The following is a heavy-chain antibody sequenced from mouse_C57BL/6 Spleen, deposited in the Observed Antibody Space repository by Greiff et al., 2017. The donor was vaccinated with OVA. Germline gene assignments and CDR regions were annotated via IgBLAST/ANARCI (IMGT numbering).Heavy chain of an antibody. CDR1: GYTFTSYW. V-gene: IGHV1-55*01. D-gene: IGHD2-5*01. CDR3: ARRYSNSAWFAY. J-gene: IGHJ3*01. CDR2: IYPGSGST. Sequence: QVQLQQPGAELVKPGASVKMSCKASGYTFTSYWITWVKQRPGQGLEWIGDIYPGSGSTNYNEKFKSKATLTVDTSSSTAYMQLSSLTSEDSAVYYCARRYSNSAWFAYWGQGTLVTVSA.